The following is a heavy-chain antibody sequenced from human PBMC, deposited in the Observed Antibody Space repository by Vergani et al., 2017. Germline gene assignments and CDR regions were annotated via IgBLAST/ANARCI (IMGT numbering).Heavy chain of an antibody. D-gene: IGHD2-2*01. CDR1: GGSISSYY. V-gene: IGHV4-59*01. Sequence: QVQLQESGPGLVKPSETLSLTCTVSGGSISSYYWSWIRQPPGKELEWVGYIYYSGSTNYNPSLKSRVTISVDTSKNQFSLKLSSVTAADTAVYYCARGHNIVVVPAATGGWFDPWGQGTLVTVSS. CDR3: ARGHNIVVVPAATGGWFDP. J-gene: IGHJ5*02. CDR2: IYYSGST.